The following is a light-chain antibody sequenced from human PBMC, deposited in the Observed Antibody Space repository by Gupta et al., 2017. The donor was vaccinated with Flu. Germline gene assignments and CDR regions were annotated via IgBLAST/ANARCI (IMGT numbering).Light chain of an antibody. J-gene: IGKJ5*01. V-gene: IGKV3-15*01. CDR1: QSVSSN. Sequence: EIVMTQSPATLSVSPEDRATLSCRPSQSVSSNLAWYQQKPGQAPRLLIYGASTRATGIPDRFSGSGSGTEFTLTISRLQSEDFAVYYCQQDNNWPFTFGQGTRVEIK. CDR3: QQDNNWPFT. CDR2: GAS.